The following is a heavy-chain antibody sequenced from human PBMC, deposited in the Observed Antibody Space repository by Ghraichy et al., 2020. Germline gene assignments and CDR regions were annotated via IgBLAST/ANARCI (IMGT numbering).Heavy chain of an antibody. J-gene: IGHJ4*02. V-gene: IGHV3-7*01. Sequence: GGSLRLSCAASGFTFSTHWMSWVRQAPGKGLEWVANIKRDGSETYYVDSVKGRFTISRDNAKNSLYLQMNSLRDEDTAVYYCARGYCSSASCYSIPFDYWGQGTLVTVSS. D-gene: IGHD2-2*02. CDR2: IKRDGSET. CDR3: ARGYCSSASCYSIPFDY. CDR1: GFTFSTHW.